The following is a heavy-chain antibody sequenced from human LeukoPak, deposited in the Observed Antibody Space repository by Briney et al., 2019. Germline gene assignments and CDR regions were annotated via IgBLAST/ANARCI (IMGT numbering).Heavy chain of an antibody. J-gene: IGHJ4*02. CDR3: AIHPTTVVMLPYYFDF. D-gene: IGHD4-23*01. V-gene: IGHV4-34*01. CDR1: GGSFSGYP. CDR2: INDRVRT. Sequence: SETLSPTCAVHGGSFSGYPWNWIRQPPEKGLEWNGEINDRVRTTYNPSLKSRVTLSGNTPRTQPSWRLRAGTPADPPIYYCAIHPTTVVMLPYYFDFWGQGTLGTVSS.